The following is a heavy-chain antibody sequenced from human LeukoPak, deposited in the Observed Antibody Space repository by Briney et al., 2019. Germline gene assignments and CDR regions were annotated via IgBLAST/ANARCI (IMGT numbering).Heavy chain of an antibody. Sequence: GGSLRLSCAASGFTFNTYGMNWVRQAPGKGLEWVGVIRYDGINGYYADSVTGRFTISRDNSKNTLYLQMNSLRAEDTAVYYCAKALYDSTGRDAFEIWGQGTMVTVSS. D-gene: IGHD3-22*01. V-gene: IGHV3-30*02. CDR3: AKALYDSTGRDAFEI. J-gene: IGHJ3*02. CDR2: IRYDGING. CDR1: GFTFNTYG.